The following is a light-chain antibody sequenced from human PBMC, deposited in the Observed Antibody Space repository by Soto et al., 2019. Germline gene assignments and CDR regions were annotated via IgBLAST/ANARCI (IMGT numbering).Light chain of an antibody. CDR1: QSIKKS. V-gene: IGKV1-39*01. J-gene: IGKJ1*01. CDR2: AAS. CDR3: QQNYITPPWT. Sequence: DVQMTHSPSSLSASVGDRVTITCRASQSIKKSLNWYQQKPGKASKLLIFAASNLQSGVPSRFSGSGSGTDFTITISSLQAEDFATYYCQQNYITPPWTFGPGT.